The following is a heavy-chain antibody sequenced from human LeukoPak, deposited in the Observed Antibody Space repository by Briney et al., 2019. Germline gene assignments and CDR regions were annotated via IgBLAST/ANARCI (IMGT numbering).Heavy chain of an antibody. J-gene: IGHJ4*02. Sequence: SETLSLTCAVSGASVSSGSYYWTWIRQPPGKGLEWIGWIYYTGSTNYNPSLKSRVTISADTSKNQFSLKLSSVTAADTAVYYCARDEYYYDSRGYSYYFDYWGQGTLVTVSS. CDR1: GASVSSGSYY. V-gene: IGHV4-61*01. D-gene: IGHD3-22*01. CDR2: IYYTGST. CDR3: ARDEYYYDSRGYSYYFDY.